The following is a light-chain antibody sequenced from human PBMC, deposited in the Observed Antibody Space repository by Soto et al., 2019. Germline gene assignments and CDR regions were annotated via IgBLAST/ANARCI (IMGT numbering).Light chain of an antibody. CDR2: WAS. Sequence: VMMQSPDSLAGCVGERACIKWKSTQTVLYSSNNKNYLAWYQQKPGQPPKLLLYWASTRDSGVPDRFSRIVSGTDFTLTIRGLRPEDGAVYYGQQSFSTTWTVGQGTKLDIK. CDR3: QQSFSTTWT. J-gene: IGKJ1*01. V-gene: IGKV4-1*01. CDR1: QTVLYSSNNKNY.